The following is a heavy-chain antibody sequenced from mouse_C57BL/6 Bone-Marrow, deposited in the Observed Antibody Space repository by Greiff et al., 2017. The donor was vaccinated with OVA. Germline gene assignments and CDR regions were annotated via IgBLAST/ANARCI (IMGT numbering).Heavy chain of an antibody. CDR1: GYTFTDYN. Sequence: EVQLVESGPELVKPGASVKMSCKASGYTFTDYNMHWVKQSHGKSLEWIGYINPNNGGTSYNQKFKGKATLTVNKSSSTAYMELRSLTSEDSAVYYCARGRGWLQGFAYWGQGTLVTVSA. D-gene: IGHD2-3*01. V-gene: IGHV1-22*01. CDR2: INPNNGGT. CDR3: ARGRGWLQGFAY. J-gene: IGHJ3*01.